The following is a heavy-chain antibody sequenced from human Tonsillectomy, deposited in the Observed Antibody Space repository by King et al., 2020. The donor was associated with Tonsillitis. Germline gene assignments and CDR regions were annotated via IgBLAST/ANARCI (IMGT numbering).Heavy chain of an antibody. CDR3: ARETSYDFWSGYPNWFDP. V-gene: IGHV4-61*02. Sequence: QLQESGPGLVKPSQTLSLTCNVSGGSISSGSYYWSWIRQPAGKGLGWIGRIFTSGSTNYNPSLKSRVTMSVATSKNQFSLKLSPVTAADTAVYYCARETSYDFWSGYPNWFDPWGQGTLVTVSS. CDR1: GGSISSGSYY. CDR2: IFTSGST. J-gene: IGHJ5*02. D-gene: IGHD3-3*01.